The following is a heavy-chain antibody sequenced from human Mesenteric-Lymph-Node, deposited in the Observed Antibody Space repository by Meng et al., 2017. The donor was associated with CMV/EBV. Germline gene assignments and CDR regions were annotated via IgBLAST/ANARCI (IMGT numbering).Heavy chain of an antibody. CDR1: GFTFSSYS. J-gene: IGHJ5*02. CDR2: IRYDGSNK. CDR3: AKDNNYYGWWFDP. V-gene: IGHV3-30*02. Sequence: GESLKISCAASGFTFSSYSLNWVRQAPGKGLEWVAFIRYDGSNKYYADSVKGRFTISRDNSKNTLYLQMNSLRAEDTAVYYCAKDNNYYGWWFDPWGQGTLVTVSS. D-gene: IGHD3-22*01.